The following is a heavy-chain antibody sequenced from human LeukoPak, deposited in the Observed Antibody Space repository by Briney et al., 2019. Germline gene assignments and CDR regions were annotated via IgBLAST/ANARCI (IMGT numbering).Heavy chain of an antibody. CDR2: ISGSGGST. CDR1: GFTFSTYA. V-gene: IGHV3-23*01. J-gene: IGHJ4*02. D-gene: IGHD1-26*01. CDR3: ANYIVGATNIDY. Sequence: GGSLRLSCAASGFTFSTYAMSWVRQAPGKGLEWVSAISGSGGSTYYADSVKGRFTISRDNSKNTLYLQMNSLRAEDTAVYYCANYIVGATNIDYWGQRTLVTVSS.